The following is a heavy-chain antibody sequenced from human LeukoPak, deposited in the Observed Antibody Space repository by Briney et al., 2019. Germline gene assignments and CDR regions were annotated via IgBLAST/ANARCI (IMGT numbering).Heavy chain of an antibody. D-gene: IGHD3-3*01. Sequence: GGSLRLSCAASGFTFSSYWMSWVRQAPGKELEWVAIIKPDGSESYCVDSVEGRFTVSRDNTKNSLYLQMNSLRAEDTAVYYCARDTLSGVIIGPRMDVWGQGTTVTASS. CDR2: IKPDGSES. V-gene: IGHV3-7*01. CDR3: ARDTLSGVIIGPRMDV. J-gene: IGHJ6*02. CDR1: GFTFSSYW.